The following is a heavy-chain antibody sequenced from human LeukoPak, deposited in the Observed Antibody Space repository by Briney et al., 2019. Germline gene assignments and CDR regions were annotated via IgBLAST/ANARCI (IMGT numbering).Heavy chain of an antibody. CDR3: VKDRYDILTGPFDY. V-gene: IGHV3-23*01. Sequence: GGSLRLSCAASGFTFSSYAMSWVRQAPGKGLEWVSAINCSGSSTYYADSVNVRFTISRDNSKNTLYLQMNSGGAEETAVYYCVKDRYDILTGPFDYWGQGTLVTVSS. J-gene: IGHJ4*02. CDR1: GFTFSSYA. D-gene: IGHD3-9*01. CDR2: INCSGSST.